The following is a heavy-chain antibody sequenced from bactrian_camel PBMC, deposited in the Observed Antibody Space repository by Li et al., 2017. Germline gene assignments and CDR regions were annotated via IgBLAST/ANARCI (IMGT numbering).Heavy chain of an antibody. D-gene: IGHD1*01. CDR1: GFTFSNQA. Sequence: VQLAESGGGLVQPGGSLRLSCAASGFTFSNQAMSWVRQAPGKGLKWVSSINSGGGSTYYADSVKGRFTISRDNVKNTVYLQMSGLNAEDTALYYCATEMLSWVEYPGGAYNYWGQGTQVTVS. J-gene: IGHJ4*01. CDR3: ATEMLSWVEYPGGAYNY. V-gene: IGHV3S40*01. CDR2: INSGGGST.